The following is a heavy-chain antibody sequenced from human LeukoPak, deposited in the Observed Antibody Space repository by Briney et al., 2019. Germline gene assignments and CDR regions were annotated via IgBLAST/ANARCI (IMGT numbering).Heavy chain of an antibody. CDR1: GGTFSSYA. V-gene: IGHV1-69*05. CDR3: ARAASYCSSTSCPRAPYYYMDV. D-gene: IGHD2-2*01. J-gene: IGHJ6*03. Sequence: GASVKVSCKASGGTFSSYAISWVRQAPGQGLEWMGGIIPIFGTANYAQKFQGRVTITTDESTSTAYMELSSLRSEDTAVYYCARAASYCSSTSCPRAPYYYMDVWGKGTTVTVSS. CDR2: IIPIFGTA.